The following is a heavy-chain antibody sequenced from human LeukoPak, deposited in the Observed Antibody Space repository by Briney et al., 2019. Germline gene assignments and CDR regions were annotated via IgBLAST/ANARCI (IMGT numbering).Heavy chain of an antibody. CDR1: GGSFSGYY. J-gene: IGHJ4*02. CDR2: INHSGST. Sequence: SETLSLTCAVYGGSFSGYYWSWIRQPPGKGLEWTGEINHSGSTNYNPSLKSRVTISVDTSKNQFSLKLSSVTAADTAVYYCARGGPVLRYFDWLTRPLFDYWGQGTLVTVSS. D-gene: IGHD3-9*01. CDR3: ARGGPVLRYFDWLTRPLFDY. V-gene: IGHV4-34*01.